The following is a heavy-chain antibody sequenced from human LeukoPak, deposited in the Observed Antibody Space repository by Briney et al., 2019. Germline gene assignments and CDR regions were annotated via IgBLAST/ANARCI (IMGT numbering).Heavy chain of an antibody. J-gene: IGHJ6*02. V-gene: IGHV3-23*01. CDR2: LTGSASST. D-gene: IGHD7-27*01. CDR3: ARDGEPRYWGSGYYYGMDV. Sequence: GGSLRLSCAASGFTFSTYAMNWVRQAPGKGLGWVSSLTGSASSTYYADSVKGRFTISRDNSKNTLSLQMNSLRADDTAVYYCARDGEPRYWGSGYYYGMDVWGQGTTVTVSS. CDR1: GFTFSTYA.